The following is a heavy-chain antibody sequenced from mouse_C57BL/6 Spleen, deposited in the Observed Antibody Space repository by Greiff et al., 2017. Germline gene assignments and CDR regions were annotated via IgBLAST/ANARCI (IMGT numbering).Heavy chain of an antibody. J-gene: IGHJ2*01. Sequence: VQLQQSGAELVRPGASVTLSCKASGYTFTDYEMHWVKQTPVHGLEWIGAIDPETGGTAYNQKFKGKAILTADKSSSTAYMELRSLTSEDSAVYYCTKKYGNLWYFDYGGQGTTLTVSS. CDR3: TKKYGNLWYFDY. CDR2: IDPETGGT. D-gene: IGHD2-1*01. V-gene: IGHV1-15*01. CDR1: GYTFTDYE.